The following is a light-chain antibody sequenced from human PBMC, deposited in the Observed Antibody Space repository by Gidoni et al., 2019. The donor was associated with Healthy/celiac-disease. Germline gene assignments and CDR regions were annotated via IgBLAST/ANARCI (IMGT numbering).Light chain of an antibody. V-gene: IGKV3-15*01. CDR2: GAS. J-gene: IGKJ4*01. CDR1: QSVSSN. CDR3: QQYNNWPALT. Sequence: EIVMTQSPATLSVSPGESATLSCRASQSVSSNLAWYQQKPGQAPRLLIYGASTRATGTPARFSGSGSGTEFTLTISSLQSEDFAVYYCQQYNNWPALTFGGGTKVEIK.